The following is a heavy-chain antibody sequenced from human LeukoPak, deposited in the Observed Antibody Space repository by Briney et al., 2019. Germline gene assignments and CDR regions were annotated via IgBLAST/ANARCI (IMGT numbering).Heavy chain of an antibody. CDR2: IYYSGST. V-gene: IGHV4-59*01. CDR3: ARKRFIAAGGFDP. Sequence: SETPSLTCTVSGGAISNYYWSWIRQPPGKGLEWIGYIYYSGSTNYNPSHKSRVTISVDTSKNQFSLKLSSVTAADTAVYYCARKRFIAAGGFDPWGQGTLVTVSS. CDR1: GGAISNYY. J-gene: IGHJ5*02. D-gene: IGHD6-6*01.